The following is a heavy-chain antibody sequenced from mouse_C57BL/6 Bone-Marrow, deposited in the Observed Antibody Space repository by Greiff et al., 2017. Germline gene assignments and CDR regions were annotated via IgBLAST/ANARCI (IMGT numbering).Heavy chain of an antibody. D-gene: IGHD1-1*01. CDR3: SRQVTTVLATKYFDV. Sequence: EVQGVESGGGLVKPGGSLKLSCAASGFTFSSYTMSWVRQTPEKRLQWVAAISGGGGNTYYPDSVKGRFTISGDNDKNILYLQMSSLRSEDTALYYCSRQVTTVLATKYFDVWGTGTTVTVSS. CDR1: GFTFSSYT. CDR2: ISGGGGNT. J-gene: IGHJ1*03. V-gene: IGHV5-9*01.